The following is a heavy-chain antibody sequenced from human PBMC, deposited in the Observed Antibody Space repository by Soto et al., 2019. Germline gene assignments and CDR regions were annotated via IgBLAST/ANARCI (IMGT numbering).Heavy chain of an antibody. D-gene: IGHD3-3*01. Sequence: QITLKESGPTLVKPTQTLTLTCSVSGFSLSTSGVGVGWIRQPPGKALEWLALIYWNDDKRYSPSLKSRLTITKDTSKNQVVLTMTNMDPVDTATYYCARSQGSGYSLYFDYWGQGTLVTVSS. V-gene: IGHV2-5*01. CDR3: ARSQGSGYSLYFDY. J-gene: IGHJ4*02. CDR1: GFSLSTSGVG. CDR2: IYWNDDK.